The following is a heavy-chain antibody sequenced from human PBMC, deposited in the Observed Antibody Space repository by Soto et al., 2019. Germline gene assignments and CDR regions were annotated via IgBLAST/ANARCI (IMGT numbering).Heavy chain of an antibody. CDR2: ISHSGIT. V-gene: IGHV4-4*02. CDR1: AGSISSSNW. J-gene: IGHJ4*02. CDR3: ASVGPRYNYGFDY. D-gene: IGHD5-18*01. Sequence: SETLSLTCAVSAGSISSSNWWSWVRQSPEKGLEWIGEISHSGITNYNPSLKNRVTMSVDKSKNLFSLKLTSLTAADTAVYFCASVGPRYNYGFDYWGQGTLVTVSS.